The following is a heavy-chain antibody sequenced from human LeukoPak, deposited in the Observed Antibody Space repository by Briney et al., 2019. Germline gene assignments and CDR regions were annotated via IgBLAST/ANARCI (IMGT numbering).Heavy chain of an antibody. J-gene: IGHJ4*02. V-gene: IGHV5-51*03. D-gene: IGHD6-13*01. CDR1: GYSFTSYW. CDR3: ARLESGYSSSWPYYFDY. Sequence: KPGESLKISCKGSGYSFTSYWIGWVRQMPGKGLEWMGIIYPGDSDTRYSPSFQGQVTISADKSISTAYLQWSSLKASDTAMYYCARLESGYSSSWPYYFDYWGQGTLVTVSS. CDR2: IYPGDSDT.